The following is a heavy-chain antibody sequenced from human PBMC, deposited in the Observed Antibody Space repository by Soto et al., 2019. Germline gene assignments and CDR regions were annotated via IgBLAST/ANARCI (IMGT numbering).Heavy chain of an antibody. D-gene: IGHD6-13*01. Sequence: EVQLLDSGGGLVQPGGSLRLSCAASGFTFSSYAMNWVRQAPGKGLEWVSVISGSGDSTYYADSVKGWFTISRDNSKNTLYVQMTSQRPEDTAVYYCARRGPGTYVDYWGQGTLVTVSS. V-gene: IGHV3-23*01. J-gene: IGHJ4*02. CDR3: ARRGPGTYVDY. CDR1: GFTFSSYA. CDR2: ISGSGDST.